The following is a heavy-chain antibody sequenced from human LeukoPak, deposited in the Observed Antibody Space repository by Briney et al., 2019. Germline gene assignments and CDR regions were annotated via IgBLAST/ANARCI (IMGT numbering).Heavy chain of an antibody. Sequence: SQTLSLTCTVSGYSISSGYYWGWSRQPPGKGLEWIGSIYHSGSTYYNPSLKSRVTISVDTSKNQFSLELSCVTAADTAVYYCARNLWFGESSDAFYIWGQGTMVTVSS. J-gene: IGHJ3*02. V-gene: IGHV4-38-2*02. D-gene: IGHD3-10*01. CDR3: ARNLWFGESSDAFYI. CDR2: IYHSGST. CDR1: GYSISSGYY.